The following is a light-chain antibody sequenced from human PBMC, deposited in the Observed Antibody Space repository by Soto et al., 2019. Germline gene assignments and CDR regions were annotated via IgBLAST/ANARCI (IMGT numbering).Light chain of an antibody. CDR3: QQYNNWPSWT. V-gene: IGKV3-15*01. CDR2: GAS. J-gene: IGKJ1*01. Sequence: EIVLTQSPGTLSLSPGERATLSCRAIQSVSSSYLAWYQQKPGQAPRLLIYGASTRATGIPARFSGSGSGTEFTLTISSLQSEDFAVYYCQQYNNWPSWTFGQGTKVDIK. CDR1: QSVSSSY.